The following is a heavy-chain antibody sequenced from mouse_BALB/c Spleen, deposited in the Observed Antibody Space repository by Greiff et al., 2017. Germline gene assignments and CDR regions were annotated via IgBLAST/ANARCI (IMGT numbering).Heavy chain of an antibody. V-gene: IGHV3-2*02. CDR3: ARRPNYYGSSSYAMDY. J-gene: IGHJ4*01. CDR2: ISYSGST. CDR1: GYSITSDYA. D-gene: IGHD1-1*01. Sequence: EVHLVESGPGLVKPSQSLSLTCTVTGYSITSDYAWNWIRQFPGNKLEWMGYISYSGSTSYNPSLKSRISITRDTSKNQFFLQLNSVTTEDTATYYCARRPNYYGSSSYAMDYWGQGTSVTVSS.